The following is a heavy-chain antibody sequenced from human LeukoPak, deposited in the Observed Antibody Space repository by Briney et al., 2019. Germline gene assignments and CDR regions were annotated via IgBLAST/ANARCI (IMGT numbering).Heavy chain of an antibody. CDR3: TTYGRDGYRGYY. Sequence: GGSLRLSCAASGFTFNKYSMSWVRQAPGEGLEWVSYISGSSTTIYYADSVKGRFTISRDNAKNSLYLQMSSLRAEDTAVYYCTTYGRDGYRGYYWGQGTLVTVSS. CDR2: ISGSSTTI. CDR1: GFTFNKYS. D-gene: IGHD5-24*01. J-gene: IGHJ4*02. V-gene: IGHV3-48*04.